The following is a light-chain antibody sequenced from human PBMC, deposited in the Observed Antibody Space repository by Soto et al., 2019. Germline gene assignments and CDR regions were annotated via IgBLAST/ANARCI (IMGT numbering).Light chain of an antibody. CDR1: QSVSTN. J-gene: IGKJ4*01. CDR2: GAS. CDR3: QQYNNWLT. V-gene: IGKV3-15*01. Sequence: EIVMTQSPATLSVSPGERATLSCRASQSVSTNLAWYHQKPGQAPRLLIYGASTRVTGTPARFSGYGSGTEFTLTISSLQSEDFAVYYCQQYNNWLTFGGGTKVEIK.